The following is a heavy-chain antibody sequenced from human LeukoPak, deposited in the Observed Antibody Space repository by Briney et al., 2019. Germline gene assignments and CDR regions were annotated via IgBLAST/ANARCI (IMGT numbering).Heavy chain of an antibody. CDR2: IWFDGSNK. CDR1: GFSFSTYG. J-gene: IGHJ2*01. D-gene: IGHD3-10*01. CDR3: ARVVSYYGSSYRLLDH. Sequence: PGGSLRLSCEASGFSFSTYGMHWVRQAPGKGLEWVALIWFDGSNKHYADSVKGRFTISRDNSKNTMYLQMDSLRAEDTAVYYCARVVSYYGSSYRLLDHWGRGTLVTVSS. V-gene: IGHV3-33*01.